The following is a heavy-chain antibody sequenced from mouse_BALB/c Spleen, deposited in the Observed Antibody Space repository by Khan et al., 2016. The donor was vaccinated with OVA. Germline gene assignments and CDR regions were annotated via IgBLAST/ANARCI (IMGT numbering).Heavy chain of an antibody. V-gene: IGHV1S56*01. CDR1: GYTFTTYY. CDR3: ARDDYFLGDAMDY. CDR2: IYPGNFNT. Sequence: VQLQESGPELVKPGSSVKISCKASGYTFTTYYLHWVRQRPGQGLEWIGWIYPGNFNTKYNEKFRDKATLTADKSSSTAYIHLSSLTSEDSAVXFSARDDYFLGDAMDYWGQGTSVTVSS. J-gene: IGHJ4*01. D-gene: IGHD2-4*01.